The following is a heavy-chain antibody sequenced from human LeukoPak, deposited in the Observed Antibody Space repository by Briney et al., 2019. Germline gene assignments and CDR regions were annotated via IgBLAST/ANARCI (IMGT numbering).Heavy chain of an antibody. CDR3: AKDMGAQYYHSSGLTYAFDI. J-gene: IGHJ3*02. D-gene: IGHD3-22*01. Sequence: GGSLRLSCAASGFTFDDYAMHWVRQAPGKGLEWVSGISWNSGSIDYADSVKGRFTISRDDAKNSLYLQMNSLRAEDMALYYCAKDMGAQYYHSSGLTYAFDIWGQGTRVTVSS. V-gene: IGHV3-9*03. CDR2: ISWNSGSI. CDR1: GFTFDDYA.